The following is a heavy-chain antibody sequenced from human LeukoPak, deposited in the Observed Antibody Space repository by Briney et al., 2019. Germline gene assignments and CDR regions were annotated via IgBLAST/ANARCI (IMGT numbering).Heavy chain of an antibody. CDR1: GYTFTGYY. D-gene: IGHD4-17*01. V-gene: IGHV1-2*02. CDR3: ARQDYGDTRDDAFDI. J-gene: IGHJ3*02. Sequence: ASVKDSCKASGYTFTGYYMHWVRQAPGQGLEWMGWINPNSGGTNYAQKFQGRVTMTRDTSISTAYMELSRLRSDDTAVYYCARQDYGDTRDDAFDIWGQGTMVTVSS. CDR2: INPNSGGT.